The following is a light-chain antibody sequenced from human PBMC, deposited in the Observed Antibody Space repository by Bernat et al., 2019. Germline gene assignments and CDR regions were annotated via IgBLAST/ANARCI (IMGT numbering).Light chain of an antibody. Sequence: SYVLTQPPSVSVAPGKTARITCGGDRISTTSVHWYQQRPGQAPVLVAYDDTARPSGIPLRISGPSSGNTATLTISRVEAGDEADYYCQVWDATIDHPVVFGGGTKLTVL. CDR3: QVWDATIDHPVV. V-gene: IGLV3-21*03. J-gene: IGLJ3*02. CDR2: DDT. CDR1: RISTTS.